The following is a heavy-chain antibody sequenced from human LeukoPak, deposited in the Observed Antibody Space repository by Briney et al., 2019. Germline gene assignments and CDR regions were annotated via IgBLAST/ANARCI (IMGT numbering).Heavy chain of an antibody. CDR3: ARDLFDGDYVDDAFDI. J-gene: IGHJ3*02. CDR2: ISAYNGNT. CDR1: GYTFTSYG. V-gene: IGHV1-18*01. D-gene: IGHD4-17*01. Sequence: ASVKVSCKASGYTFTSYGISWVRQAPGQGLEWMGWISAYNGNTNYAQKLQGRVTMTTDTSTSTAYMELRSLRSDDTAVYYCARDLFDGDYVDDAFDIWGQGTMVTVSS.